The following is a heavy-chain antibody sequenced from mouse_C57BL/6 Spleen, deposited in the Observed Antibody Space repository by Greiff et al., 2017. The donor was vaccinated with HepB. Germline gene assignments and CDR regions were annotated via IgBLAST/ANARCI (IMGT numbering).Heavy chain of an antibody. CDR1: GFTFSDYG. CDR3: ARGGDESFDY. CDR2: ISSGSSTI. D-gene: IGHD3-3*01. J-gene: IGHJ2*01. V-gene: IGHV5-17*01. Sequence: EVKLQESGGGLVKPGGSLKLSCAASGFTFSDYGMHWVRQAPEKGLEWVAYISSGSSTIYYADTVKGRFTISRDNAKNTLFLQMTSLRSEDTAMYYCARGGDESFDYWGQGTTLTVSS.